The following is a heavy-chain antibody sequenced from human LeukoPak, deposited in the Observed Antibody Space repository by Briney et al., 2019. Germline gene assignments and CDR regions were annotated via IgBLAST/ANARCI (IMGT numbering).Heavy chain of an antibody. J-gene: IGHJ5*02. D-gene: IGHD3-10*01. Sequence: SETLSLTCTVSGGSISSYYWSWIRQPAGKGLEWIGRIYTSGSTTYNPSLKSRVTMSVDTSKNQFSLKLSSVTAADTAVYYCARDSGTTGEVKFGPWAREPWSPSPQ. CDR2: IYTSGST. V-gene: IGHV4-4*07. CDR3: ARDSGTTGEVKFGP. CDR1: GGSISSYY.